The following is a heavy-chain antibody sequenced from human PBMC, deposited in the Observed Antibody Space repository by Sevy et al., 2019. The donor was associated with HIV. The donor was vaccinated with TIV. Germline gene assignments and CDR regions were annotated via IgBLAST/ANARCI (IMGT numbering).Heavy chain of an antibody. J-gene: IGHJ6*03. CDR3: ARGRGCSGGSCYSRWEYYYYYMDV. CDR2: ISAYNGNT. D-gene: IGHD2-15*01. V-gene: IGHV1-18*04. CDR1: GYTFTSYG. Sequence: ASVKVSCKASGYTFTSYGISWVRQAPGQGLEWMGWISAYNGNTNYAQTLQGRVTMTTDTSTSTAYMELRSLRSDDTAVYYCARGRGCSGGSCYSRWEYYYYYMDVWGKGTTVTVSS.